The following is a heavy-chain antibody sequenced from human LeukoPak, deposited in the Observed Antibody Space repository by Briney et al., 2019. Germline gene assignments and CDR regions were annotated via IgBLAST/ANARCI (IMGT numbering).Heavy chain of an antibody. Sequence: QSGGSLRLSCAASGFPFRSYGMHWVRQAPGKGLEWVARLVYDERNDYANSVKGRFTISRDNSKNMLYLQMDNLRVDDTAMYYCARDLSAAYDFWGQGILVTVSS. D-gene: IGHD2-21*01. CDR1: GFPFRSYG. CDR2: LVYDERN. CDR3: ARDLSAAYDF. V-gene: IGHV3-33*01. J-gene: IGHJ4*02.